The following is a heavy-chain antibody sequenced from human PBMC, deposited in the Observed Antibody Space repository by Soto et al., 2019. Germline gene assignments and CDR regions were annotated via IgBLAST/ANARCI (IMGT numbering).Heavy chain of an antibody. CDR2: ISPYNDDT. D-gene: IGHD3-22*01. V-gene: IGHV1-18*01. CDR1: GYPFSSYG. CDR3: ARGGYYDSSGSRNYHFYGMDV. Sequence: QAQLVQSGGEGRKPGASVKVSCKASGYPFSSYGISWVRQAPGQGLEWLGWISPYNDDTRYSQKLQGRVTMSTDTSSKTAYMDLKTLRSDDTAVYFCARGGYYDSSGSRNYHFYGMDVWGQGITVTVSS. J-gene: IGHJ6*02.